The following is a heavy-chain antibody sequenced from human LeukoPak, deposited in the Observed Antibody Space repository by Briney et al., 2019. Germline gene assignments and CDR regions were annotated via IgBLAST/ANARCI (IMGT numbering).Heavy chain of an antibody. D-gene: IGHD4-17*01. CDR3: ARALPTVTTNAFDI. Sequence: ASVKVSCKASGYTFTSYYMHWVRQAPGQGLEWMGWINPNSGGTNYAQKFQGRVTMTRDTSISTAYMELSRLRSDDTAVYYCARALPTVTTNAFDIWGQGTMVTVSS. J-gene: IGHJ3*02. CDR1: GYTFTSYY. V-gene: IGHV1-2*02. CDR2: INPNSGGT.